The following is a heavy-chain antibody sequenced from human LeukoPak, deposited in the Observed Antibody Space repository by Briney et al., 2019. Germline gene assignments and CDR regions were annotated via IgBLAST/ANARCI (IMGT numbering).Heavy chain of an antibody. D-gene: IGHD1-26*01. CDR3: ARGGGPTGYYFDY. V-gene: IGHV4-39*07. J-gene: IGHJ4*02. CDR2: INHSGST. CDR1: GGSISSSSYY. Sequence: SETLSLTCTVSGGSISSSSYYWGWIRQPPGKGLEWIGEINHSGSTNYNPSLRSRVTISVDTSKNQFSLKLSSVTAADTALYYCARGGGPTGYYFDYWGRGTLVTVSS.